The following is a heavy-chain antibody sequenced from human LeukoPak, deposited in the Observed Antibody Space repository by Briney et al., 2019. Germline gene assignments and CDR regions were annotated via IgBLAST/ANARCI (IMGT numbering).Heavy chain of an antibody. V-gene: IGHV3-30*03. CDR3: ASLWDSGDYRGFDY. D-gene: IGHD4-17*01. CDR2: ISYDGSNK. J-gene: IGHJ4*02. Sequence: PGRSLRLSCAASGFTFSSYGMHWVRQAPGKGLEWVAVISYDGSNKYYADSVKGRFTISRDNSKNTLYLQMNSLRAEDTAVYYCASLWDSGDYRGFDYWGQGTLVTVSS. CDR1: GFTFSSYG.